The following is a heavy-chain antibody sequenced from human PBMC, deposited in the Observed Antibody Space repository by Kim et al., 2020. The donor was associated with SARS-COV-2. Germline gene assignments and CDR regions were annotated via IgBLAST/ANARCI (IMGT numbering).Heavy chain of an antibody. CDR2: IYCRGTT. Sequence: SETLSLTCTVTGGSVSSASYYWSWIRQPPRKGLEWIGCIYCRGTTNYNPSLNSRVTMSVDAARNQVSLKLSSVTAADTSVYYCARPAGGRWDVPGDPDS. D-gene: IGHD3-16*01. J-gene: IGHJ5*01. CDR1: GGSVSSASYY. V-gene: IGHV4-39*01. CDR3: ARPAGGRWDVPGDPDS.